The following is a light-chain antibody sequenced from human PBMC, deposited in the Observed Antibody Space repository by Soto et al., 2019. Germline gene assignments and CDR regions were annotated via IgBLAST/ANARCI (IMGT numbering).Light chain of an antibody. V-gene: IGLV2-8*01. CDR2: EVN. CDR1: SSDVGGYNY. J-gene: IGLJ1*01. CDR3: SSFAGTNNLGV. Sequence: QSVLTQPPSASGSPGQSVTISCTGTSSDVGGYNYVSWYQHHPGKAPKLMIYEVNKRPSGVPDRFSGSKSGNTASLTVSGLQDEDEADYYCSSFAGTNNLGVFGTGTKLTVL.